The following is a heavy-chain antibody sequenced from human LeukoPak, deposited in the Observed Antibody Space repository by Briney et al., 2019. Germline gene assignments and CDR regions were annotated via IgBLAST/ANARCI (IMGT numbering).Heavy chain of an antibody. Sequence: GGSLRLSCAASGFTFSSYAMSWVRQAPGKGLEWVSAISGSGGSTYYADSVKGRFTISRDNSKNTLYLQMNSLRAEDTAVYYCAKDGGPYSSGWLGDWGQGTLVTVSS. CDR3: AKDGGPYSSGWLGD. CDR2: ISGSGGST. CDR1: GFTFSSYA. J-gene: IGHJ4*02. V-gene: IGHV3-23*01. D-gene: IGHD6-19*01.